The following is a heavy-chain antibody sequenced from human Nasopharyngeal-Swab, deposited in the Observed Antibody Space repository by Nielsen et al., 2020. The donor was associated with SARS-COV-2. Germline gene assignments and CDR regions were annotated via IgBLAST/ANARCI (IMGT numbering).Heavy chain of an antibody. CDR2: IGDKAHNYAT. Sequence: VRQMPGKGLEWVGRIGDKAHNYATTYAVSVKGRFTISRDDSKNTAFLQMDSLKTEDTALYYCTTDYYFDYWGQGTLVTVSS. V-gene: IGHV3-73*01. CDR3: TTDYYFDY. J-gene: IGHJ4*02.